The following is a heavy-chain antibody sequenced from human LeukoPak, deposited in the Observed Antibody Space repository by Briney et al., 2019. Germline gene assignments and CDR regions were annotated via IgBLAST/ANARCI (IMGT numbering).Heavy chain of an antibody. CDR3: AREDPGYCSGGSCSFYY. CDR2: FNPNTGGT. Sequence: ASVKVSCKTSGYTFTGYYIHWVRQAPGQGLEWMGWFNPNTGGTNYAQNFQGRVTMTRDTPISTAYMELSRLRSGDTAVYYCAREDPGYCSGGSCSFYYWGQGTLVTVSS. J-gene: IGHJ4*02. D-gene: IGHD2-15*01. V-gene: IGHV1-2*02. CDR1: GYTFTGYY.